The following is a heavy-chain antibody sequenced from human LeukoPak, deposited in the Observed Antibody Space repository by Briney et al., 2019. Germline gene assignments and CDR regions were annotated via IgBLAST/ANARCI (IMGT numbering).Heavy chain of an antibody. CDR2: ITSYGTVT. CDR1: GFTFSTYW. Sequence: PGGSLRLSCAASGFTFSTYWMHWLRQAPGKGLVWVSSITSYGTVTRYADSVKGRFTISRDNAKNTLYLQMDSLRAEDTAVYFCASLTTVTGESAFDVWGHGTMVTVSS. J-gene: IGHJ3*01. D-gene: IGHD4-17*01. V-gene: IGHV3-74*01. CDR3: ASLTTVTGESAFDV.